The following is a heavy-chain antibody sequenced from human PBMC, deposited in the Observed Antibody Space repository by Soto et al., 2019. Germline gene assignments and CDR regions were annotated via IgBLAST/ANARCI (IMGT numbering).Heavy chain of an antibody. CDR1: GYTFTSYG. J-gene: IGHJ4*02. D-gene: IGHD3-10*02. CDR3: AREIVRGVGSDY. V-gene: IGHV1-18*01. Sequence: QVQLVQSGAEVEKPGASVMVSCEASGYTFTSYGISCVRQAHGQGLEWMGWISTYNGNTKSAQKLQGRVTMTTDTAPSTAYTELRSLRSDDTAVFYCAREIVRGVGSDYGGQWTLVTVSA. CDR2: ISTYNGNT.